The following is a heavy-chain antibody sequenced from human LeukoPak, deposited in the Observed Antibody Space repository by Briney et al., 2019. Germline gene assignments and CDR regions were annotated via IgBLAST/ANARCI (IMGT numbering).Heavy chain of an antibody. CDR3: ARGNYYDSSGYYYVGGYYFDY. D-gene: IGHD3-22*01. CDR2: IYYSGST. Sequence: SETLSLTCTVSGGSISSYYWSWIRQPPGKGLEWIGYIYYSGSTNYNPSLKSRVTISVETSKNEFSLKLRSVTAADTAVYYCARGNYYDSSGYYYVGGYYFDYWGQGTLVTVSS. V-gene: IGHV4-59*01. CDR1: GGSISSYY. J-gene: IGHJ4*02.